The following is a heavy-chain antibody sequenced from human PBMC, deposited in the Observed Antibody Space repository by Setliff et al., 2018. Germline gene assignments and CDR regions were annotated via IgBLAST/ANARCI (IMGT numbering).Heavy chain of an antibody. J-gene: IGHJ3*02. CDR2: IIPIFGTA. D-gene: IGHD3-3*01. V-gene: IGHV1-69*08. CDR3: AVSTIFGVVSPTPDAFDI. CDR1: GGTFSIYT. Sequence: ASVKVSCKASGGTFSIYTISWVRQAPGQGLEWMGRIIPIFGTANYAQKFQGRVTITADKSTSTAYMELSSLRSEDTAVYYCAVSTIFGVVSPTPDAFDIWGQGTMVTVS.